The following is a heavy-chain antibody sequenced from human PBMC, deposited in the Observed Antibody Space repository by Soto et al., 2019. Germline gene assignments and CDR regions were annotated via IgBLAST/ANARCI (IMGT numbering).Heavy chain of an antibody. CDR3: AKERMGRGDRYTAMVRGPRFDY. CDR2: ISDDGTNK. Sequence: QVQLVESGGGVVQPGRSLRLSCAASGFNFRSYGMSWVRQAPGKGLAWVAVISDDGTNKDYADSVKGRFTISRDNSKNTLYLRMNSLRAEDTAVYYCAKERMGRGDRYTAMVRGPRFDYLGQGTLVTVSS. J-gene: IGHJ4*02. CDR1: GFNFRSYG. V-gene: IGHV3-30*18. D-gene: IGHD5-18*01.